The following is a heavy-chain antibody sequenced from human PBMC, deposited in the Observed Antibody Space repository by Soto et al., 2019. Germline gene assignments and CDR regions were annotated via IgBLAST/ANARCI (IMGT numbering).Heavy chain of an antibody. V-gene: IGHV1-69*13. CDR3: ARGGPLGYCSGGSCKYNWFDP. CDR1: GGTFSSYA. D-gene: IGHD2-15*01. CDR2: IIPIFGTA. J-gene: IGHJ5*02. Sequence: SVKVSCKASGGTFSSYAISWVRQAPGQGLEWMGGIIPIFGTANYAQKFQGRVTITADESTSTAYMELSSLRSEDTAVYYCARGGPLGYCSGGSCKYNWFDPWGQGTLVTVSS.